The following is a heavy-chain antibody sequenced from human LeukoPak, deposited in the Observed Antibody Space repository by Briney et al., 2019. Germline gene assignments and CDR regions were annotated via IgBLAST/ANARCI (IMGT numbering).Heavy chain of an antibody. D-gene: IGHD2-15*01. Sequence: GGSLRLSCVVSGLDFNNHGVHWVRQAPGKGPEWVAYIGRDEGDEKFADSVKGRFSISRDNSKKTAYLDMRSLRVEDTARYFCARPRPSLVVIVLTRGDYWGQGTLVIVSS. CDR1: GLDFNNHG. V-gene: IGHV3-30*02. J-gene: IGHJ4*02. CDR3: ARPRPSLVVIVLTRGDY. CDR2: IGRDEGDE.